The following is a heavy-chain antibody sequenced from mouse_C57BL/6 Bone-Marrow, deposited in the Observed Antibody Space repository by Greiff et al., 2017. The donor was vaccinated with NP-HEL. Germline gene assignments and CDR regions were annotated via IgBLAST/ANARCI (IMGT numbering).Heavy chain of an antibody. CDR1: GYTFTSYG. CDR3: ARGGLLWLRRGAWFAY. CDR2: IYPRSGNT. D-gene: IGHD2-2*01. Sequence: VKVVESGAELARPGASVKLSCKASGYTFTSYGISWVKQRTGQGLEWIGEIYPRSGNTYYNEKFKGKATLTADKSSSTAYMELRSLTSEDSAVYFWARGGLLWLRRGAWFAYWGQGTLVTVSA. V-gene: IGHV1-81*01. J-gene: IGHJ3*01.